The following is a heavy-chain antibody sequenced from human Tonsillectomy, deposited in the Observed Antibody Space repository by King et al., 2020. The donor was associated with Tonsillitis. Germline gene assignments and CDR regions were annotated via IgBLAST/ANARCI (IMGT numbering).Heavy chain of an antibody. Sequence: IHWVRQTPGKGLEWVAIISYDGSIKYYADSVPGRFTISRDNSKDTLYLQMSSLRAEDTAVYYCAREQERRGYYYGMDFWGLGTTVTVSS. CDR3: AREQERRGYYYGMDF. CDR2: ISYDGSIK. V-gene: IGHV3-30*04. D-gene: IGHD1-1*01. J-gene: IGHJ6*02.